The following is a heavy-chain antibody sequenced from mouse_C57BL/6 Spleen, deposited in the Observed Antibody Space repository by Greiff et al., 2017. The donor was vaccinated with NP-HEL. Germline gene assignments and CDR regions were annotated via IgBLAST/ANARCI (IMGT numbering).Heavy chain of an antibody. CDR1: GFTFSSYG. Sequence: EVKLLESGGDLVKPGGSLKLSCAASGFTFSSYGMSWVRQTPDKRLEWVATISSGGSYTYYPDSVKGRFTISRDNAKNTLYLQMSSLKSEDTAMYYCARGDYGSSYAMDYWGQGTSVTVSS. V-gene: IGHV5-6*01. D-gene: IGHD1-1*01. CDR2: ISSGGSYT. J-gene: IGHJ4*01. CDR3: ARGDYGSSYAMDY.